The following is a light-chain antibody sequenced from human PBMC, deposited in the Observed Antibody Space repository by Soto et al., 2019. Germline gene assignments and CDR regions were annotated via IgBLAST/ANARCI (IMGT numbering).Light chain of an antibody. V-gene: IGLV2-23*01. CDR1: SSDVGSYNL. Sequence: QSVLTQPASVSGSPGQSITISCTGTSSDVGSYNLVSWYQQHPGKAPKLMIYEGSKRPSVVSNRFSGSKSGNTASLTISGLQAEDEADYYCCSYAGSFFGTGTKVTVL. J-gene: IGLJ1*01. CDR3: CSYAGSF. CDR2: EGS.